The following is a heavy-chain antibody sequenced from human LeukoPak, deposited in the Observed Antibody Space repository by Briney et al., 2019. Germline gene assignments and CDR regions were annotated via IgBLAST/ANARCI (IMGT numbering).Heavy chain of an antibody. J-gene: IGHJ4*02. V-gene: IGHV3-30*03. D-gene: IGHD3-10*01. Sequence: GRSLRLSCAASGFTFSSYGMHWVRQAPGKELEWVAVISYDGSNKYYADSVKGRLTISRDNSKNTLYLQMNSLRAEDTAVYYCARAPYGSGSYSDYWGQGTLVTVSS. CDR1: GFTFSSYG. CDR3: ARAPYGSGSYSDY. CDR2: ISYDGSNK.